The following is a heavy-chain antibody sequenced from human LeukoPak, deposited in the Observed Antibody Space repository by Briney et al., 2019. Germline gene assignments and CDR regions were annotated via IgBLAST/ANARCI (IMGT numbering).Heavy chain of an antibody. CDR3: ASSLLRYFDWLLLP. CDR1: GFTFDDYA. J-gene: IGHJ5*02. Sequence: LRLSCAASGFTFDDYAMHWVRQAPGKGLEWVSGISWNSGSIGYADSVKGRFTISRDNAKNSLYLQMNSLRAEDTAVYYCASSLLRYFDWLLLPWGQGTLVTVSS. V-gene: IGHV3-9*01. D-gene: IGHD3-9*01. CDR2: ISWNSGSI.